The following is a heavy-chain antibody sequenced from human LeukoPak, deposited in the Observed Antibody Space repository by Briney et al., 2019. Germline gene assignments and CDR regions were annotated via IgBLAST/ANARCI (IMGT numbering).Heavy chain of an antibody. V-gene: IGHV4-59*01. CDR1: GGSISSYY. J-gene: IGHJ2*01. CDR2: IYYSGST. D-gene: IGHD2-15*01. Sequence: KPSETLSLTCTVSGGSISSYYWSWIRQPPGKGLEWIGYIYYSGSTNYNPSLKSRVTISVDTSKNQFSLKLSSVTAADTAVYYCARAPRGYCSGGSCPSYWYFDLWDRGTLVTVSS. CDR3: ARAPRGYCSGGSCPSYWYFDL.